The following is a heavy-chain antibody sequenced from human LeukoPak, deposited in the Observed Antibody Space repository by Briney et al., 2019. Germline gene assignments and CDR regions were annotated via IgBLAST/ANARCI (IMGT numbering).Heavy chain of an antibody. J-gene: IGHJ4*02. Sequence: GRSLTLSCAAYGFTFSSYEMTWVRQAPRKGLEWVSYISSSGSTIYCADSVKGRFTISRDNAKNSLYLQMNSLRVEDTAVYYCAREGRDRRWELIDYWGQGTLVTVSS. CDR2: ISSSGSTI. D-gene: IGHD1-26*01. CDR3: AREGRDRRWELIDY. CDR1: GFTFSSYE. V-gene: IGHV3-48*03.